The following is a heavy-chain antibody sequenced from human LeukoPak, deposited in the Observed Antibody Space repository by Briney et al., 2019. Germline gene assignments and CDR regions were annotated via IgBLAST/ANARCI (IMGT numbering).Heavy chain of an antibody. CDR2: IYYDGTT. V-gene: IGHV4-59*01. D-gene: IGHD3-22*01. J-gene: IGHJ5*02. CDR3: AKSGLRDSSGYPNWFDP. Sequence: SETLSLTCTVSGGSISPYYWSWTRQPPGKTLEWIGFIYYDGTTGYNPSLKSRVTISVDTSKNQFSLRLSSMTAADTAVYYCAKSGLRDSSGYPNWFDPWGQGTLVTVTS. CDR1: GGSISPYY.